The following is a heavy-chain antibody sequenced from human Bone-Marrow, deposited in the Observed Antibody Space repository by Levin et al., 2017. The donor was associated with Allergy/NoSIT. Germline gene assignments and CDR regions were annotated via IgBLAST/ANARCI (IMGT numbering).Heavy chain of an antibody. V-gene: IGHV3-30-3*01. CDR1: GFTFSNDV. J-gene: IGHJ4*02. D-gene: IGHD2-8*02. Sequence: GGSLRLSCAASGFTFSNDVVHWVRQAPGKGLEWVALISHDGSYTYYADSVKGRFTISRDNSRSTLYLQMNSLRVEDTAVYYCVRPFLPGAHWGQGTLVTVSS. CDR2: ISHDGSYT. CDR3: VRPFLPGAH.